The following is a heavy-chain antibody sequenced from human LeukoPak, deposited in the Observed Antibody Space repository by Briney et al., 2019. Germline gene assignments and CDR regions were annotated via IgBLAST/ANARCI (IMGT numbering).Heavy chain of an antibody. V-gene: IGHV1-69*05. J-gene: IGHJ5*02. CDR2: IIPIFGTA. CDR1: GGTFNSYA. D-gene: IGHD3-22*01. Sequence: SVKVSCKASGGTFNSYAISWVRQAPGQGLEWMGEIIPIFGTANHAQKFQGRVTITTDESTSTAYMELSSLRSEDTAVYYCARARSPSSGYLLRDHNWFDPWGQGTLVTVSS. CDR3: ARARSPSSGYLLRDHNWFDP.